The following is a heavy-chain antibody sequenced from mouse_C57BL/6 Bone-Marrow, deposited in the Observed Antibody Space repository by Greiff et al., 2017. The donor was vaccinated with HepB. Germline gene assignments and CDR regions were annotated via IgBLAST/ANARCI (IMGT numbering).Heavy chain of an antibody. CDR3: ARQRYYGSNYAMDY. V-gene: IGHV5-6*01. J-gene: IGHJ4*01. D-gene: IGHD1-1*01. CDR1: GFTFSSYG. Sequence: EVQVVESGGDLVKPGGSLKLSCAASGFTFSSYGMSWVRQTPDKRLEWVATISSGGSYTYYPDSVKGRFTISRDNAKNTLYRQMSSLKSEDTAMYYCARQRYYGSNYAMDYWGQGTSVTVSS. CDR2: ISSGGSYT.